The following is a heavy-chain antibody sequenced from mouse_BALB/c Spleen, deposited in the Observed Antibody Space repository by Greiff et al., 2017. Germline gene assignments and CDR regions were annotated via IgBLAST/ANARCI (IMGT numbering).Heavy chain of an antibody. D-gene: IGHD2-4*01. CDR1: GYTFTSYW. CDR3: ARTMGSRRGYYAMDY. CDR2: INPSTGYT. J-gene: IGHJ4*01. V-gene: IGHV1-7*01. Sequence: QVQLKQSGAELAKPGASVKMSCKASGYTFTSYWMHWVKQRPGQGLEWIGYINPSTGYTEYNQKFKDKATLTADKSSSTAYMQLSSLTSEDSAVYYGARTMGSRRGYYAMDYWGQGTSVTVSS.